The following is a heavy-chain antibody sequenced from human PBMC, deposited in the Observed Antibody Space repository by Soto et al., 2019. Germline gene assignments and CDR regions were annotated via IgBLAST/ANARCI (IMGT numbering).Heavy chain of an antibody. CDR1: GASISDYY. CDR2: IYASGNT. D-gene: IGHD3-3*01. J-gene: IGHJ3*02. CDR3: ARTYYDFWSGSGDAVI. V-gene: IGHV4-4*07. Sequence: PSETLSLTCTVSGASISDYYWSWIRQPAGKGLECIGRIYASGNTNYNPSLKSRVTMSVDTSKNQFSLTLNSVTAADTAVYYCARTYYDFWSGSGDAVIRGQGTMVTVSS.